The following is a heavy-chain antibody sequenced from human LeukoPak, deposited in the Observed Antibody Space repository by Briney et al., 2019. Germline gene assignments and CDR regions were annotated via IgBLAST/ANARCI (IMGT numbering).Heavy chain of an antibody. Sequence: GGFLRLSCTASGFTFGDYAMSWVRQAPGKGLEWVGFIRSKAYGGTTEYAASVKGRFTISRDDSKSIAYLQMNSLKTEDTAVYYCTRGAGATGDDAFDIWGQGTMVTVSS. CDR1: GFTFGDYA. V-gene: IGHV3-49*04. D-gene: IGHD1-26*01. CDR2: IRSKAYGGTT. CDR3: TRGAGATGDDAFDI. J-gene: IGHJ3*02.